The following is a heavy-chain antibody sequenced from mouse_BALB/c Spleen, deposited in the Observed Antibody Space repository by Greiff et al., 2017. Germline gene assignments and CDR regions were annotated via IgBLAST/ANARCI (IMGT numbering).Heavy chain of an antibody. V-gene: IGHV5-17*02. J-gene: IGHJ3*01. Sequence: EVQRVESGGGLVQPGGSRKLSCAASGFTFSSFGMHWVRQAPEKGLEWVAYISSGSSTIYYADTVKGRFTISRDNPKNTLFLQMTSLRSEDTAMYYCARLFAYWGQGTLVTVSA. CDR2: ISSGSSTI. CDR1: GFTFSSFG. CDR3: ARLFAY.